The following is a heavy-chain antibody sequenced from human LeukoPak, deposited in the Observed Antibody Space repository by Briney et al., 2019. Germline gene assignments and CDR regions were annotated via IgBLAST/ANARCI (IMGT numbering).Heavy chain of an antibody. D-gene: IGHD3-22*01. V-gene: IGHV3-23*01. CDR3: AKDSSGYYYGVWWYFDL. CDR1: GFTFSSYA. CDR2: ISGSGGST. J-gene: IGHJ2*01. Sequence: PGGSLRLSCAASGFTFSSYAMSWVCQAPGKGLEWVSAISGSGGSTYYADSVKGRFTISRDNSKNTLYLQMNSLRAEDTAVYYCAKDSSGYYYGVWWYFDLWGRGTLVTVSS.